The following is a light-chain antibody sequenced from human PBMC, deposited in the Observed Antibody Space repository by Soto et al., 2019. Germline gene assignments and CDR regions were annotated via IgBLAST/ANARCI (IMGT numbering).Light chain of an antibody. Sequence: EIVLTQSSATLSLSPGERATLSCRASQSVTSNALAWYQQKPGQAPRLLIYGVSSRATGIPDRFSGSGSGTDFTLTISSLEPEDFAVYYCHQRSKWPLTFGGGTKVDIK. J-gene: IGKJ4*01. CDR2: GVS. CDR3: HQRSKWPLT. CDR1: QSVTSN. V-gene: IGKV3-11*01.